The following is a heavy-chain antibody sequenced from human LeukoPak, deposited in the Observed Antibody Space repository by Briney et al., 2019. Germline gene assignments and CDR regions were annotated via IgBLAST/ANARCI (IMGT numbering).Heavy chain of an antibody. CDR2: FCYGGSS. CDR3: VRSRMGDGYNFVY. V-gene: IGHV4-39*01. D-gene: IGHD5-24*01. Sequence: PSETLSLTCTVSGGSISRDNYCWGWIRQPPVKGLEWIGSFCYGGSSYNNPSLKSRVTISVDTSKNQLSLKLSSVTAADTAVYYCVRSRMGDGYNFVYWGQGILVTVSS. CDR1: GGSISRDNYC. J-gene: IGHJ4*02.